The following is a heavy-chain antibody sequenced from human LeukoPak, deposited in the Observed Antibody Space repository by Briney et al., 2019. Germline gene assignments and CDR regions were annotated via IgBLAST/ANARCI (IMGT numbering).Heavy chain of an antibody. CDR1: GFTFSSYW. CDR3: ARAPSEIGGYYPEYFRH. V-gene: IGHV3-74*01. D-gene: IGHD3-22*01. J-gene: IGHJ1*01. Sequence: AGGSLRLSCAASGFTFSSYWMHWVRQAPGKGLVWVSRIKSDGSTNYADSVKGRFTISRDNAKNTLSLQMNSLTAEDTGVYYCARAPSEIGGYYPEYFRHWGQGTLVTVSS. CDR2: IKSDGST.